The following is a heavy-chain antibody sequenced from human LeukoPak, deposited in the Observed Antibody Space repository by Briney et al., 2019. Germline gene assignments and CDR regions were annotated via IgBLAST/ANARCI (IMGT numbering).Heavy chain of an antibody. CDR2: IIPIFGTA. Sequence: GASVKVSCKASGGTFSSYAISCVRQAPGQGLEWMGGIIPIFGTANYAQKFQGGVTITADESTSPAYMALSSLRSEDSAVYFCARGPQLVRWNWFDPWGEGTLVTVSS. D-gene: IGHD6-13*01. J-gene: IGHJ5*02. V-gene: IGHV1-69*13. CDR1: GGTFSSYA. CDR3: ARGPQLVRWNWFDP.